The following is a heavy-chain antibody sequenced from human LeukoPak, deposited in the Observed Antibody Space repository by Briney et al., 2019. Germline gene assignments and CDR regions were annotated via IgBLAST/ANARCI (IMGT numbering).Heavy chain of an antibody. J-gene: IGHJ4*02. Sequence: SETLSLTCTVSGGSISSYYWSWIRQPPGKGLEWIGYIYYSGSTNYNPSLKSRVTISVDTSKNQFSLKLSSVTAADTAVYYCARSIAYDSSGYYFSYPARFDYWGQGTLVTVSS. CDR2: IYYSGST. D-gene: IGHD3-22*01. V-gene: IGHV4-59*08. CDR3: ARSIAYDSSGYYFSYPARFDY. CDR1: GGSISSYY.